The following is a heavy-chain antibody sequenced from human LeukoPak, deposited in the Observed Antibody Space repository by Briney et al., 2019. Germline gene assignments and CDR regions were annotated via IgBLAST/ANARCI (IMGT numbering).Heavy chain of an antibody. CDR3: ATLVRGVTDFDY. CDR2: IYHSGST. J-gene: IGHJ4*02. CDR1: GYSISSGYY. V-gene: IGHV4-38-2*02. Sequence: PSETLSLTCTVSGYSISSGYYWGWIRQPPGKGLEWIGSIYHSGSTYYNPSLKSRVTISVDTSKNQFSLKLSSVTAADTAVYYCATLVRGVTDFDYWGQGTLVTVSS. D-gene: IGHD3-10*01.